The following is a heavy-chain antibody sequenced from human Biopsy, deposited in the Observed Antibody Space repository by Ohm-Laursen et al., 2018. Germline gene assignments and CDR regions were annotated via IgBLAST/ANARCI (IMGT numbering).Heavy chain of an antibody. D-gene: IGHD3-9*01. CDR2: ISYNERT. J-gene: IGHJ2*01. V-gene: IGHV4-31*03. CDR3: VREPKTGTAEAWYFDL. Sequence: TLSLTCSVSGVSVKTSGYFWAWIRQRPGKGLEWIGYISYNERTHYNPSPTSRLAISFDTSNNRISLQLRSVSVADTAVYYCVREPKTGTAEAWYFDLWGRGSPVTVPS. CDR1: GVSVKTSGYF.